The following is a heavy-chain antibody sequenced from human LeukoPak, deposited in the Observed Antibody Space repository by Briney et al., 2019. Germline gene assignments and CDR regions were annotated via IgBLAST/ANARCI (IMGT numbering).Heavy chain of an antibody. J-gene: IGHJ5*02. V-gene: IGHV1-2*02. CDR3: ARSHDYTNYVGP. CDR2: INPNSGGT. D-gene: IGHD4-11*01. CDR1: GYTFTGYY. Sequence: ASVKVSCKASGYTFTGYYMHWVRQAPGQGLEWMGWINPNSGGTNYAQKFQGRVTMTRDTSISTAYMELSRLRSDDTAVFYCARSHDYTNYVGPWGQGTLVTVSS.